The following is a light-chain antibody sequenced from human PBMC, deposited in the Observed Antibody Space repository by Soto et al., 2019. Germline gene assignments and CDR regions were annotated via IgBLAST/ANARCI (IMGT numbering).Light chain of an antibody. CDR3: MQPLQSWT. V-gene: IGKV2-28*01. CDR1: QSLLHSNGYNY. J-gene: IGKJ1*01. Sequence: DIVMTQSPLSLPVTPGEPASISCRSSQSLLHSNGYNYLDWYLQKPGQSPQLLIYLGSNRASGVPDRLSVSGSGTDFTLKISRVEAEDVGVYYCMQPLQSWTFGQGTKVEIK. CDR2: LGS.